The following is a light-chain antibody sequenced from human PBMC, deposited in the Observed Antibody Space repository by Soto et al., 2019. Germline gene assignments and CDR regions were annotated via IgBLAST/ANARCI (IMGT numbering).Light chain of an antibody. Sequence: QSALTQPPSVSGAPGQRVTISCTGSSSNIGAGYDVHWYQQLPGTAPKLLIYGNTNRPSGVPDRFSGSKSGTSASLAITWLQADDEADYYCQSYDSSLSALFGGGTKLTVL. CDR1: SSNIGAGYD. CDR2: GNT. V-gene: IGLV1-40*01. CDR3: QSYDSSLSAL. J-gene: IGLJ2*01.